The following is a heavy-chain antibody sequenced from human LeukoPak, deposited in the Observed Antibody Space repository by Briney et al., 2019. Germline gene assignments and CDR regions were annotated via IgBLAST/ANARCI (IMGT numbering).Heavy chain of an antibody. CDR3: ARSNNDGDYLGVGFDY. Sequence: VASVKVSCTASGYTFISYAMNWVRQASGQGLEWMGWINTNTGNPTYAQGFTGRFVFSLDTSVSTAYLQISSLQAEDTAVYYCARSNNDGDYLGVGFDYWGQGTLVTVSS. CDR2: INTNTGNP. CDR1: GYTFISYA. V-gene: IGHV7-4-1*02. J-gene: IGHJ4*02. D-gene: IGHD4-17*01.